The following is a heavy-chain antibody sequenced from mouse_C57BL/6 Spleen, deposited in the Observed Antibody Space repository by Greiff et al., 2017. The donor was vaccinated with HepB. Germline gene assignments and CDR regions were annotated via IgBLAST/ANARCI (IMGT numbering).Heavy chain of an antibody. Sequence: VQLKQSGPELVKPGASVKISCKASGYTFTDYYMNWVKQSHGKSLEWIGDINPNNGGTSYNQKFKGKATLTVDKSSSTAYMELRSLTSEDSAVYYCAPYYYGSSPYYFDYWGQGTTLTVSS. V-gene: IGHV1-26*01. CDR1: GYTFTDYY. J-gene: IGHJ2*01. D-gene: IGHD1-1*01. CDR3: APYYYGSSPYYFDY. CDR2: INPNNGGT.